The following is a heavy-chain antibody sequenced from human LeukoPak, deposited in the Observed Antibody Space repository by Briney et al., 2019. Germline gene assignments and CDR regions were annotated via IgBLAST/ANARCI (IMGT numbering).Heavy chain of an antibody. Sequence: SETLSLTCIVSGGSISSSSYYWSWIRQPPGKGLDWIGNIYYSGRTYYNPSLKSRVTISVDTSKNQVSLKLSSVTAADTAVYYCASPNYYDSSGLFDYWGQGTLVTVSS. D-gene: IGHD3-22*01. CDR2: IYYSGRT. CDR3: ASPNYYDSSGLFDY. J-gene: IGHJ4*02. CDR1: GGSISSSSYY. V-gene: IGHV4-39*01.